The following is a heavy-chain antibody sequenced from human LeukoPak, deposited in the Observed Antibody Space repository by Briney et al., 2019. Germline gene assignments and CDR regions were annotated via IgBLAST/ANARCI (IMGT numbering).Heavy chain of an antibody. V-gene: IGHV3-23*01. D-gene: IGHD3-9*01. J-gene: IGHJ4*02. Sequence: GGSLRLSYAASGFTFSDYYMSWIRQAPGRGLEWVSAISGSGGSTYYTDSVKGRFTISRDNSKNTLYLQMNSLRAEDTAVYYCAKRDFDDYFDSWGQGTLVTVSS. CDR3: AKRDFDDYFDS. CDR2: ISGSGGST. CDR1: GFTFSDYY.